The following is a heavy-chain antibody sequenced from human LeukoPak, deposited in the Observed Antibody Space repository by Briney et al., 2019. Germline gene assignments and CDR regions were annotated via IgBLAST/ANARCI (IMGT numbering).Heavy chain of an antibody. D-gene: IGHD7-27*01. CDR2: IKSKTDRGTT. V-gene: IGHV3-15*01. J-gene: IGHJ4*02. Sequence: GGSLRLSCAASGFTFSNAWMSWVRQATEKGLEWVGRIKSKTDRGTTDYAAPVKGRFTISRDDSKNTLFLQMNSLKTEDTAVYYCSTLTGDDYWGQGTLVTVSS. CDR3: STLTGDDY. CDR1: GFTFSNAW.